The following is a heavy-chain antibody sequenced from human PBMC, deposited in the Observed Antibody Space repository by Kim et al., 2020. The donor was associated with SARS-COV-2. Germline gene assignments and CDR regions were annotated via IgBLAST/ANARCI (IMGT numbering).Heavy chain of an antibody. D-gene: IGHD5-18*01. CDR3: ARGGGYSYGAIDY. V-gene: IGHV4-34*01. Sequence: HPSLTTRVTIVVDTAKNQFSIELSAVDAADTAVYYCARGGGYSYGAIDYWGQGTLVTVSS. J-gene: IGHJ4*02.